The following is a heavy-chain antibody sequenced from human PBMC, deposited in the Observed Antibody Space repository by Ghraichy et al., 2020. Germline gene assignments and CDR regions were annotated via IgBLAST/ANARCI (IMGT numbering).Heavy chain of an antibody. J-gene: IGHJ4*02. CDR2: INHSGST. Sequence: ESLNISCAVYGGSFSGYYWSWIRQPPGKGLEWIGEINHSGSTNYNPSLKSRVTISVDTSKNQFSLKLSSVTAADTAVYYCALRPNYDILTGTYFDYWGQGTLVTVSS. D-gene: IGHD3-9*01. CDR3: ALRPNYDILTGTYFDY. CDR1: GGSFSGYY. V-gene: IGHV4-34*01.